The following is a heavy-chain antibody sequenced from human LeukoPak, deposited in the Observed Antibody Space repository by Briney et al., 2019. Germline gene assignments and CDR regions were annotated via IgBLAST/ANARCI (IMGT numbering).Heavy chain of an antibody. J-gene: IGHJ4*02. CDR1: GYTFTDHY. CDR2: INPNSGGI. V-gene: IGHV1-2*07. CDR3: ARAASSVFED. Sequence: ASVKVSCKASGYTFTDHYMHWVRQAPGQGLEWMGWINPNSGGINNYAHQFQGRVTITRNTSISTAYMELSSLRSEDTAVYYCARAASSVFEDWGQGTLVTVSS. D-gene: IGHD3-22*01.